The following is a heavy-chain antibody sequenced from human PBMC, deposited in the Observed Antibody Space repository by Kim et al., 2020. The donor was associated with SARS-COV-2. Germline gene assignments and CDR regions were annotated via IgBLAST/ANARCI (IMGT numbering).Heavy chain of an antibody. CDR2: I. D-gene: IGHD3-16*01. Sequence: IYNPNSLTARFTISRDNTQTTLFLQMDSLRPEDTAVYYCSRDSAPSVLFDYWGQGTLVTVSA. CDR3: SRDSAPSVLFDY. J-gene: IGHJ4*02. V-gene: IGHV3-48*03.